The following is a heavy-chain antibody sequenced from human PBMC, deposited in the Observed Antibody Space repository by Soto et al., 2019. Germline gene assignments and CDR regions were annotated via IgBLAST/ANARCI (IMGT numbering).Heavy chain of an antibody. V-gene: IGHV4-31*03. CDR3: ARTVVVTAIVDY. CDR2: IYYSGST. D-gene: IGHD2-21*02. J-gene: IGHJ4*02. CDR1: GGSISSGGYY. Sequence: SETLSLTCTVSGGSISSGGYYWSWIRQHPGKGLEWIGYIYYSGSTYYNPSLKSRVTISVDTSKNQFSLKLSSVTAADTAVYYCARTVVVTAIVDYWGQGTLVTVSS.